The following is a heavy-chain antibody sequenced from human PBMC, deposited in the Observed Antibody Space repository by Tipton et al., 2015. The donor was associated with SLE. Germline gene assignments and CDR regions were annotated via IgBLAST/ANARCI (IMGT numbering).Heavy chain of an antibody. J-gene: IGHJ4*02. CDR3: ARGDIYCSSTSCYNFDY. Sequence: QLVQSGGGLVQPGGSLRLSCAASGFTVSSNYMSWVRQAPGKGLEWVSVIYSGGSTYYADSVKGRFTISRDNAKNSLYLQMNSLRAEDTAVYYCARGDIYCSSTSCYNFDYWGQGTLVTVSS. D-gene: IGHD2-2*02. CDR1: GFTVSSNY. V-gene: IGHV3-53*01. CDR2: IYSGGST.